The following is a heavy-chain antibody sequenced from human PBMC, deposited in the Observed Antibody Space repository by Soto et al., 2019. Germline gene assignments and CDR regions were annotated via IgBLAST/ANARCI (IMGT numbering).Heavy chain of an antibody. Sequence: QLQLQESGPGLVKPSETLSLTCTVSGGSISSSSYYWGWIRQPPGKGLEWIGNIYYSGSTYYNPSLKSRVTISVDTSKNQFSLQLSSVTAADTAVYYCARLQSSSLFDYWGQGTLGTVSS. D-gene: IGHD6-13*01. V-gene: IGHV4-39*01. CDR1: GGSISSSSYY. J-gene: IGHJ4*02. CDR2: IYYSGST. CDR3: ARLQSSSLFDY.